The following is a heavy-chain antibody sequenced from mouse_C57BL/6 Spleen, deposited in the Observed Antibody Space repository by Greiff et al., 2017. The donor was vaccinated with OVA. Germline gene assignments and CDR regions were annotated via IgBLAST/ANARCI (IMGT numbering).Heavy chain of an antibody. V-gene: IGHV10-1*01. CDR3: VRSYGSDAMDY. CDR1: GFSFNTYA. D-gene: IGHD2-10*02. Sequence: DVMLVESGGGLVQPKGSLKLSCAASGFSFNTYAMNWVRQAPGKGLEWVARIRSKSNNYATYYADSVKDRFTISRDDSESMLYLQMNNLKTEDTAMYYCVRSYGSDAMDYGGQGTSVTVSS. J-gene: IGHJ4*01. CDR2: IRSKSNNYAT.